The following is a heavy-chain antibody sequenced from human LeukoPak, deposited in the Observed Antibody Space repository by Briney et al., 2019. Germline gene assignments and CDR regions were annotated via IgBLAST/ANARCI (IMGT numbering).Heavy chain of an antibody. D-gene: IGHD3/OR15-3a*01. CDR2: IYYSGNT. Sequence: SETLSLTCTVSGISISSSNSYWGWIRQPPGKGLEWIGSIYYSGNTYYNASLKSQVSISIDTSKNQFSLRLTSVTAADTAVYYCARQTGSGLFILPGGQGTLVTVSS. CDR1: GISISSSNSY. V-gene: IGHV4-39*01. J-gene: IGHJ4*02. CDR3: ARQTGSGLFILP.